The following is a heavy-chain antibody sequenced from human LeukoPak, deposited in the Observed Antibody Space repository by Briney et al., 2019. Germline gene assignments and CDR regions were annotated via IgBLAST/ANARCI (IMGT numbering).Heavy chain of an antibody. CDR3: ARGLWKWGKEQWLVEGLDY. CDR2: MNPNSGNT. V-gene: IGHV1-8*01. Sequence: ASVKVSCKASGYTFTSYDINWVRQATGQGLEWMGWMNPNSGNTGYAQKFQGRVTMTRNTSISTAYMELSSLRSEDTAVYYCARGLWKWGKEQWLVEGLDYWGQETLVTVSS. D-gene: IGHD6-19*01. CDR1: GYTFTSYD. J-gene: IGHJ4*02.